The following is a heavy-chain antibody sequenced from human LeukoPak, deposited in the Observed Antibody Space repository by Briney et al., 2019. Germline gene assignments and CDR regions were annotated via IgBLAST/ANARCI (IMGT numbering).Heavy chain of an antibody. J-gene: IGHJ4*02. Sequence: GGSLRLSCAASGFTFSSYTMNWVRQAPGKGLEWVSYISSTSSIIYYADSVKGRFTISRGNAKNSLYLQMNSLRDEDTAVYYCARKMSGSYILDYWGQGTLVTVSS. V-gene: IGHV3-48*02. CDR1: GFTFSSYT. CDR3: ARKMSGSYILDY. CDR2: ISSTSSII. D-gene: IGHD1-26*01.